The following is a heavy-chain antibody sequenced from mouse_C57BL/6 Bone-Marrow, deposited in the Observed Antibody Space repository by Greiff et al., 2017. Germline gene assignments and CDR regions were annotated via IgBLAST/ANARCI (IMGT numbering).Heavy chain of an antibody. CDR3: ARITTVNGYFDV. CDR2: INYDGSST. D-gene: IGHD1-1*01. V-gene: IGHV5-16*01. CDR1: GFTFSDYY. J-gene: IGHJ1*03. Sequence: RVESEGGLVQPGSSMKLSCTASGFTFSDYYMAWVRQVPEKGLEWVANINYDGSSTYYLDSLKSRFIISRDNAKNILYLQMSSLKSEDTATYYCARITTVNGYFDVWGTGTTVTVSS.